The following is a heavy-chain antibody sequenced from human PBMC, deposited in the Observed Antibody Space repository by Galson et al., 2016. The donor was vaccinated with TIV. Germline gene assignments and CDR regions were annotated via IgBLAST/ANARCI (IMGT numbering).Heavy chain of an antibody. J-gene: IGHJ6*03. CDR1: GVTFSSYA. D-gene: IGHD2/OR15-2a*01. Sequence: SVKVSCKASGVTFSSYAVSWVRQAPGQGREWMGGLIPMFGITNYAQRFQGRVTITADGSTSTAYMELSSLRSEDTAVYYCARSNSYNFYYMAVWGQGITVTVSS. CDR3: ARSNSYNFYYMAV. CDR2: LIPMFGIT. V-gene: IGHV1-69*13.